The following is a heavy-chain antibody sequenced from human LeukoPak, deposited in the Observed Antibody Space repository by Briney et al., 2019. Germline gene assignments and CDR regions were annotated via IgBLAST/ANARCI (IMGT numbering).Heavy chain of an antibody. V-gene: IGHV7-4-1*02. Sequence: ASVKVSCKASGYTFTGYYMHWMRQAPGQGLEWMGWINTNTGNPTYAQGFTGRFVFSLDTSVSTAYLQISSLKAEDTAVYYCARVSYDSSGYNDAFDIWGQGTMVTVSS. J-gene: IGHJ3*02. CDR2: INTNTGNP. D-gene: IGHD3-22*01. CDR1: GYTFTGYY. CDR3: ARVSYDSSGYNDAFDI.